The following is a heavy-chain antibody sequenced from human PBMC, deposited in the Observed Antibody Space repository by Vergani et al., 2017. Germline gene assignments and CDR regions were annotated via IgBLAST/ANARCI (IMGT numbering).Heavy chain of an antibody. J-gene: IGHJ6*02. CDR3: ARDPVYDPFGEIPHYGMNV. V-gene: IGHV3-23*01. Sequence: DVQLLESGGGQVKPGGSLRLSCVASGLTSRGYARTWVRQIPGKAPEWVSAINGRGSNSYYADSVKGRFTISRDDSRGEVYLQMNSLRADDTAVYFCARDPVYDPFGEIPHYGMNVWGRGTTVTVS. D-gene: IGHD3-10*01. CDR1: GLTSRGYA. CDR2: INGRGSNS.